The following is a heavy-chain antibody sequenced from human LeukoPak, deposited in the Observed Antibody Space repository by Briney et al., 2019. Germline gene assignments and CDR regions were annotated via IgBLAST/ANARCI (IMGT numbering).Heavy chain of an antibody. J-gene: IGHJ6*03. CDR1: GYTFTSYG. CDR2: ISAYNGNT. D-gene: IGHD4-17*01. CDR3: ARASPDYGDPDPYSYYYYYMDV. Sequence: GASVKVSCKASGYTFTSYGISWVRQAPGQGLEWMGWISAYNGNTNYAQKLQGRVTMTTDTSTSTAYMELRSLRSDDTAVYYCARASPDYGDPDPYSYYYYYMDVWRKGTTVTVSS. V-gene: IGHV1-18*01.